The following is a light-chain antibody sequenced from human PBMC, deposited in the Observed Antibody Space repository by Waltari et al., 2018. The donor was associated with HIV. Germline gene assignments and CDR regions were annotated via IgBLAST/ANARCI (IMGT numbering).Light chain of an antibody. J-gene: IGLJ1*01. CDR1: RSDVGDSNF. CDR3: CSYSLTRTLV. Sequence: QSALTQPASVSGSPGQSITISCTGTRSDVGDSNFVAWYQQHPDNAPKLIIFDVSDRPSGGSTRFSCSKSGNTASLTISGLQTEDEADYYCCSYSLTRTLVFGSGTKVTVL. CDR2: DVS. V-gene: IGLV2-14*03.